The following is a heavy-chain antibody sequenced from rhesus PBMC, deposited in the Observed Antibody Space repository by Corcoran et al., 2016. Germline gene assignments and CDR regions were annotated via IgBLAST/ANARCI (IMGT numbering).Heavy chain of an antibody. CDR1: GGSISDSYR. CDR2: IYGSSTST. V-gene: IGHV4S10*01. J-gene: IGHJ4*01. D-gene: IGHD6-31*01. Sequence: QVQLQESGPGVVKPSETLSLTCAVSGGSISDSYRWSWIRQPPGQGLEWIGYIYGSSTSTNYNPSLKSRVTISKDTSKNQFSLKLSSVTAADTAVYYCARMRQRLVRSYFDYWGQGVLVTVSS. CDR3: ARMRQRLVRSYFDY.